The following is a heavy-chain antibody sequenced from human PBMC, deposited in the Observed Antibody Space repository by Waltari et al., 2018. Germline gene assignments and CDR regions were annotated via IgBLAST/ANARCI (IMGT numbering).Heavy chain of an antibody. J-gene: IGHJ5*02. D-gene: IGHD3-22*01. CDR3: ARSGYYDSSGYYWWFDP. CDR1: GGSISSSNYY. V-gene: IGHV4-39*01. Sequence: QLQLQESGPGLVKPSETLSLPCTVSGGSISSSNYYWGWIRQPPGKGREWMGGIYYSGSTYYNPSLKSRGTISIDTSKNQFYLKLNSVSAADTAVHYCARSGYYDSSGYYWWFDPWGQGTLVTVSS. CDR2: IYYSGST.